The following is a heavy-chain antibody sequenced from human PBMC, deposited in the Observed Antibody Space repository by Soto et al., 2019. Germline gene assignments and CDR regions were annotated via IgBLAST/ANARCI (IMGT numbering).Heavy chain of an antibody. D-gene: IGHD3-22*01. V-gene: IGHV6-1*01. CDR1: GDSVSSNSAA. CDR3: ARDPYYYDSSGYNDDAFDI. J-gene: IGHJ3*02. Sequence: SQTLSLTCGISGDSVSSNSAAWNWIRQSPSRGLEWLGRTYYRSKWYNDYAVSVKSRITINPDTYKNQFSLQLNSVTPEDTAVYYCARDPYYYDSSGYNDDAFDIWGQGTMVTVSS. CDR2: TYYRSKWYN.